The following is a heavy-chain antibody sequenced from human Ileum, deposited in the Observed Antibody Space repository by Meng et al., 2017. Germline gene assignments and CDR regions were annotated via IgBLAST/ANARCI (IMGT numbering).Heavy chain of an antibody. CDR1: GYTFTNYY. CDR2: INAGDGGT. V-gene: IGHV1-46*01. J-gene: IGHJ4*02. D-gene: IGHD4-17*01. Sequence: QVTLLHSGAGVEKPGAAWKFSCKPFGYTFTNYYVHWVRQAPGQGLDWMGLINAGDGGTTYAQKFQDRVTLTRDTSTSTLYMEVRSLRSDDTAMYYCVGDSHGFGDGPFWGQGTLVTVSS. CDR3: VGDSHGFGDGPF.